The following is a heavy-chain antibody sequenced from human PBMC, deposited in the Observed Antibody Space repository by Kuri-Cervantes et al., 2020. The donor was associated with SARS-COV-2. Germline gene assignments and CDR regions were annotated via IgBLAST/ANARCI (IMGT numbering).Heavy chain of an antibody. CDR2: IRSKAYGGTT. Sequence: GGSLRLSCAASGFIFRSNGMHWVRQAPGKGLEWVGFIRSKAYGGTTEYAASVKGRFTISRDDSKSIAYLQMNSLKTEDTAVYYCTRDDFWSGYSNYWGQGTLVTVPQ. V-gene: IGHV3-49*04. CDR1: GFIFRSNG. D-gene: IGHD3-3*01. J-gene: IGHJ4*02. CDR3: TRDDFWSGYSNY.